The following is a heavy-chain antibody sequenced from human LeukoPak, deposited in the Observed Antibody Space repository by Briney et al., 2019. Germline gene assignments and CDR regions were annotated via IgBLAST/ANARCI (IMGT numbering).Heavy chain of an antibody. J-gene: IGHJ4*02. CDR1: GDSVSSNSAA. V-gene: IGHV6-1*01. CDR3: ARHLRLSSSWELPFDY. Sequence: SQTLSLTCAISGDSVSSNSAAWNWIRQSPSRGLEWLGRTYYRSKWYNDYAVSVKSRITINPDTSKNQFSLQLNSVTPEDTAVYYCARHLRLSSSWELPFDYWGQGTLVTVSS. D-gene: IGHD6-13*01. CDR2: TYYRSKWYN.